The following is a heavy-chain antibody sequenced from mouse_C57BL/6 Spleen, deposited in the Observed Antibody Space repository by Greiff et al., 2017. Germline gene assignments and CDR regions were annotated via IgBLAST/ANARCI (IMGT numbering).Heavy chain of an antibody. CDR2: INPSNGGT. CDR3: ARSGYYVSSFAY. Sequence: QVQLQQPGPELVKPGASVKLSCKVSGYSFTSYWLDRVKQRHGQGLVWIGNINPSNGGTNYNEKFQRKATLTVDKSSSTAYMQLSSRTAEDSAVYYCARSGYYVSSFAYGGQGTLVTVAA. J-gene: IGHJ3*01. V-gene: IGHV1-53*01. D-gene: IGHD1-1*01. CDR1: GYSFTSYW.